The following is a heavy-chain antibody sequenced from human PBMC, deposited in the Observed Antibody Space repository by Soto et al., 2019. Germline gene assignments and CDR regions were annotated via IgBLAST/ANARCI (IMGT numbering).Heavy chain of an antibody. CDR2: IKQDGSEK. Sequence: GGSLRLSCVASGFTFSSYWMSWVRQAPGKGLEWVANIKQDGSEKYYVDSVKGRFTISRDNAKNSLYLQMNSLRAEDTAVYYCAKDLYYYDSRYFDYWGQGTLVTVSS. CDR3: AKDLYYYDSRYFDY. CDR1: GFTFSSYW. D-gene: IGHD3-22*01. V-gene: IGHV3-7*05. J-gene: IGHJ4*02.